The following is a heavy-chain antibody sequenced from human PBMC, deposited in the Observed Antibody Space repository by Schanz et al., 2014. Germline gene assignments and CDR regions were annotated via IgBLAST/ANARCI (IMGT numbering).Heavy chain of an antibody. D-gene: IGHD2-21*01. J-gene: IGHJ3*01. CDR2: LYINAGST. CDR1: GFSVSTNY. CDR3: ETVEGRDGYNLAFDV. Sequence: VQLVESGGGVVQPGGSLRLSCAVSGFSVSTNYMSWARQAPGKGLEWISSLYINAGSTRYADSVKGRFFISRDSSKNTLFLQMNSLRADDTAIYLGETVEGRDGYNLAFDVWGQGTLVTVSS. V-gene: IGHV3-53*01.